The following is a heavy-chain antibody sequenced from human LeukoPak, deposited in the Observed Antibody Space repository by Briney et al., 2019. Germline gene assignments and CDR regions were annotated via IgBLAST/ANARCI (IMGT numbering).Heavy chain of an antibody. D-gene: IGHD3-22*01. V-gene: IGHV3-23*01. CDR2: ISGGSGRT. J-gene: IGHJ3*02. Sequence: GGSLRLSCAASGFSFSNFAMSWIRQTTGKELEWVSVISGGSGRTFYADSVKGRFTISRDNSKNTLYLQMNSLRAEDTAVYYCARGGYDSSGYPNDAFDIWGQGTMVTVSS. CDR3: ARGGYDSSGYPNDAFDI. CDR1: GFSFSNFA.